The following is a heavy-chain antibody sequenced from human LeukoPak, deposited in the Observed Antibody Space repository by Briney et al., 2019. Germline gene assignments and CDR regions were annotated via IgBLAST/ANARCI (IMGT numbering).Heavy chain of an antibody. CDR1: GYTFSNYW. V-gene: IGHV3-23*01. CDR3: AKTLLAAMVNNWFDP. D-gene: IGHD5-18*01. J-gene: IGHJ5*02. CDR2: ISGSGGST. Sequence: GESLKISCEASGYTFSNYWIGWVRQAPGKGLEWVSAISGSGGSTYYADSVKGRFTISRDNSKNTLYLQMNSLRAEDTAVYYCAKTLLAAMVNNWFDPWGQGTLVTVSS.